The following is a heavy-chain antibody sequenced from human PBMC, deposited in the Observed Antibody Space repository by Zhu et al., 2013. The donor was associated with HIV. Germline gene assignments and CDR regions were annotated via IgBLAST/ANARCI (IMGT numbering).Heavy chain of an antibody. CDR2: ISGYNGDT. J-gene: IGHJ5*02. Sequence: QVQLVQSGAEVKKPGASVKVSCTASGYTFTSYGISWVRQAPGQGLEWMGWISGYNGDTNYAQKLQGRVIMTTDTSTNTAYMDLRSLRSDDTAVYYCAREPRQGTNAWDNWLDPWGQGTLVTVSS. CDR3: AREPRQGTNAWDNWLDP. CDR1: GYTFTSYG. D-gene: IGHD1-1*01. V-gene: IGHV1-18*01.